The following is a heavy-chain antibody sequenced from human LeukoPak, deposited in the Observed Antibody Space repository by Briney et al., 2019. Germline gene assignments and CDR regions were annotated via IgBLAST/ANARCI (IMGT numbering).Heavy chain of an antibody. D-gene: IGHD3-10*01. CDR3: AKAYYGSGSYFDY. CDR2: IREDGSNK. Sequence: GGSLRLSWAAAGFTFSSYGIHWVRQAPGKGLEWVAFIREDGSNKYYADSVKGRFNISRDNSKNTLYLQMNSLRAEDTAVYYCAKAYYGSGSYFDYWGQGTLVTVSS. CDR1: GFTFSSYG. J-gene: IGHJ4*02. V-gene: IGHV3-30*02.